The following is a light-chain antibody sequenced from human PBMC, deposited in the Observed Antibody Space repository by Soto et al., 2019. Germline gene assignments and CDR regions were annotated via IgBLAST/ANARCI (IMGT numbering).Light chain of an antibody. CDR3: QQSYSTPST. CDR2: ATS. J-gene: IGKJ2*01. V-gene: IGKV1-39*01. Sequence: DIQMTQSPSSLSASIGDRVTITCRASQSISNYLNWYQQKPGKAPNLLIYATSSLQSGVPSRFSGSGSGTDFTLTISSLQPEDFAIYYCQQSYSTPSTFGQGTKLDIK. CDR1: QSISNY.